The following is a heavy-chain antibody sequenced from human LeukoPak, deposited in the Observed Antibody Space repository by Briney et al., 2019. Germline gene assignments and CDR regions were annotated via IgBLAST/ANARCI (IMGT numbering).Heavy chain of an antibody. Sequence: GASVKVSCKASGYTFTKYYMNWVRQAPGQGLEWMGIMHPTGDSTNYAQKFPGRVTLTRDTSTGTFYMELSSLTSEDTAVYYCARHDFDLPMIYSFFVHWGQGTLVTVSS. D-gene: IGHD3-3*01. V-gene: IGHV1-46*01. CDR2: MHPTGDST. CDR3: ARHDFDLPMIYSFFVH. CDR1: GYTFTKYY. J-gene: IGHJ5*02.